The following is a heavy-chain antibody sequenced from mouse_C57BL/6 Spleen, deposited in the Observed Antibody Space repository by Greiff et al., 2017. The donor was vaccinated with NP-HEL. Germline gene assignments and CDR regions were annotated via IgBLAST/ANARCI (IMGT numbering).Heavy chain of an antibody. V-gene: IGHV1-69*01. CDR2: IDPSDSYT. J-gene: IGHJ4*01. CDR3: ARSTTVVDYYAMDY. D-gene: IGHD1-1*01. CDR1: GYTFTSYW. Sequence: QVQLQQPGAELVMPGASVKLSCKASGYTFTSYWMHWVKQRPGQGLEWIGEIDPSDSYTNYNQKFKGKSTLTVDKSSSTAYMQLSSLTSEDSAVYYCARSTTVVDYYAMDYWGQGTSVTVSS.